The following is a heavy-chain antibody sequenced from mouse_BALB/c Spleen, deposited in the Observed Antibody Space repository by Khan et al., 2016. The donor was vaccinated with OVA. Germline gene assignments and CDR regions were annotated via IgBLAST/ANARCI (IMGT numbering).Heavy chain of an antibody. Sequence: VQLQESGAELVKPGASVKLSCKASGYTFTSYYISWVKQRPGQGLEWIGGLNPSNGGTYFNEKFESKATLTVANSSSTACMQVGSLTSEDSAVYYCTSAGWAALAYWGQGTLVTVSA. CDR3: TSAGWAALAY. V-gene: IGHV1S81*02. D-gene: IGHD1-1*02. J-gene: IGHJ3*01. CDR2: LNPSNGGT. CDR1: GYTFTSYY.